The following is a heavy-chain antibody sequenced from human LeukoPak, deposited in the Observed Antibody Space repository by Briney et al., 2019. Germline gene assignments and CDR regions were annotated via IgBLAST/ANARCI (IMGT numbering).Heavy chain of an antibody. CDR1: GFTFSSYA. J-gene: IGHJ5*02. V-gene: IGHV3-23*01. Sequence: QPGGSLRLSCAASGFTFSSYAMSWVRQAPGKGLEWVSAISGSGGSTYYADSVKGRFTISRDNSKNTLYLQMNSLRAEDTAVYYCAKANGYYYDSSGYFWLDPWGQGTLVTVSS. CDR2: ISGSGGST. D-gene: IGHD3-22*01. CDR3: AKANGYYYDSSGYFWLDP.